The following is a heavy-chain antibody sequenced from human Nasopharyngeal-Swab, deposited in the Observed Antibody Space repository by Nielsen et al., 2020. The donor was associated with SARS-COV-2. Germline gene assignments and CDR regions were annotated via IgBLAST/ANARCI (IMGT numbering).Heavy chain of an antibody. D-gene: IGHD2-2*02. CDR3: AKAAITGGRSNWFDP. V-gene: IGHV4-4*02. J-gene: IGHJ5*02. Sequence: WVRQPPGKGQDEIGEIYHSGSTNYNPSLKSRVSISVDKSKNQFSLKLSSVTAADTAVYYCAKAAITGGRSNWFDPWGQGTLVTVSS. CDR2: IYHSGST.